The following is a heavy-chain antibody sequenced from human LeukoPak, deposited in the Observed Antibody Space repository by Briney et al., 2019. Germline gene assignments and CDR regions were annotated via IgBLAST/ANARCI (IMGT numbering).Heavy chain of an antibody. V-gene: IGHV4-34*01. CDR1: GGSFSGYY. D-gene: IGHD3-10*01. CDR3: ARGRYYGSGSYGY. CDR2: INHSGST. J-gene: IGHJ4*02. Sequence: PSETPSLTCAVYGGSFSGYYWSWIRQPPGKGLEWIGEINHSGSTNYNPSLKSRVTISVDTSKNQFSLKLSSVTAADTAVYYCARGRYYGSGSYGYWGQGTLVTVSS.